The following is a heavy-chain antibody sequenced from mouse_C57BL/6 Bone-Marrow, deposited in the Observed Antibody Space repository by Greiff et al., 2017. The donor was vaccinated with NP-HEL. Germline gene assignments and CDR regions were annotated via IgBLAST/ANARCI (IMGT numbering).Heavy chain of an antibody. Sequence: EVKLMESGAELVRPGASVKLSCTASGFNIKDDYMHWVKQRPEQGLEWIGWIDPENGDTEYASKFQGKATITADPSSNTAYLQLSSLTSEDTAVYYCTSITTAVARGYWGQGTTLTVSS. V-gene: IGHV14-4*01. CDR3: TSITTAVARGY. CDR2: IDPENGDT. J-gene: IGHJ2*01. D-gene: IGHD1-1*01. CDR1: GFNIKDDY.